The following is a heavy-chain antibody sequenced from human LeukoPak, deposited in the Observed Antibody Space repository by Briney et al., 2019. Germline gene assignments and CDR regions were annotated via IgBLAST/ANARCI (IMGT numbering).Heavy chain of an antibody. J-gene: IGHJ4*02. D-gene: IGHD6-19*01. CDR2: MTGSGDTI. CDR3: AKDSIGWY. Sequence: GGSLRLSCAASGFTFSDYAMNWVRQAPGKGLEWVSVMTGSGDTIYYADSVKGRFTISRDNSKNTLFLQMNSLRAEDTAVYYCAKDSIGWYLGQGTLVTVSS. V-gene: IGHV3-23*01. CDR1: GFTFSDYA.